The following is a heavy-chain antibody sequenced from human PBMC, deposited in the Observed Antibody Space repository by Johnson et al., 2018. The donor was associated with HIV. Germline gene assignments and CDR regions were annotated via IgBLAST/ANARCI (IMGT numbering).Heavy chain of an antibody. CDR2: LYADGRT. V-gene: IGHV3-66*02. CDR3: ATKGSKWELIVEGFAV. Sequence: VQLVESGGGLVQPGGSLRLSCAASGFTFDDHGMTWFRQAPGKGLEWVSVLYADGRTYYADSVKGRFTVSSDYSANTLYLQMNSLTAEDTAVYYCATKGSKWELIVEGFAVWGQGTMVTVSS. CDR1: GFTFDDHG. D-gene: IGHD1-26*01. J-gene: IGHJ3*01.